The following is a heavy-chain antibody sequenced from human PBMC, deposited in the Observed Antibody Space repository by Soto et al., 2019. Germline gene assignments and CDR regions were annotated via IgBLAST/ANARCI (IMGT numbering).Heavy chain of an antibody. CDR2: IYSCGST. D-gene: IGHD2-21*01. Sequence: EVQLVETGGGLIQPGGSLRLSCAASGFTVSSNYMSWVRQAPGKGLEWVSVIYSCGSTYYADSVKGRFTISRDNSKNTLYLQMNSLRAEDTAVYYCASLRASRYFDLWGRGTLVTVSS. V-gene: IGHV3-53*02. CDR1: GFTVSSNY. J-gene: IGHJ2*01. CDR3: ASLRASRYFDL.